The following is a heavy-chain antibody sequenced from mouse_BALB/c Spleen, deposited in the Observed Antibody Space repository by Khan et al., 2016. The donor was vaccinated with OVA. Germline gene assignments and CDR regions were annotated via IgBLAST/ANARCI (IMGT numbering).Heavy chain of an antibody. CDR2: IWGDGST. CDR1: GFSLTSYG. Sequence: QVQLKESGPGLVAPSQSLSITCTVSGFSLTSYGVNWVRRPPGKGLEWLGVIWGDGSTNYHSALISSLTLSKANSMRQVFLKLNSQQTDDTATYYCAKWGDLYAMDYWGQGTSVTVSS. CDR3: AKWGDLYAMDY. D-gene: IGHD2-13*01. J-gene: IGHJ4*01. V-gene: IGHV2-3*01.